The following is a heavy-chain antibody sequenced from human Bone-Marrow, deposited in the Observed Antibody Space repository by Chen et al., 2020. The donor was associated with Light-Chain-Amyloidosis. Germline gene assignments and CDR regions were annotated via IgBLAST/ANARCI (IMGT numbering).Heavy chain of an antibody. CDR2: INHSGST. Sequence: QVQLQQWGAGRLKPSETLSPTCAVYGGSFRGYYWGWVRQPPGKGLELIGQINHSGSTNYNPSLKSRVTISVDTSKNQFSLKLSSVTAADTAVYYCARGRRVYGGNSVRGAFDIWGQGTMVTVSS. V-gene: IGHV4-34*01. J-gene: IGHJ3*02. CDR1: GGSFRGYY. D-gene: IGHD4-17*01. CDR3: ARGRRVYGGNSVRGAFDI.